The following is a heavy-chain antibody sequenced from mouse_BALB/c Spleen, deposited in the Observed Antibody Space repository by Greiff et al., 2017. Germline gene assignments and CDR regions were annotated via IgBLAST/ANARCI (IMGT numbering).Heavy chain of an antibody. J-gene: IGHJ4*01. CDR1: GDSITSGY. Sequence: EVQVVESGPSLVKPSQTLSLTCSVTGDSITSGYWNWIRKFPGNKLEYMGYISYSGSTYYNQSLKSRISITRDTSKNQYYLQLNSVTTEDTATYYCARDHYYGSSYGAMDYWGQGTSVTVSS. CDR3: ARDHYYGSSYGAMDY. D-gene: IGHD1-1*01. V-gene: IGHV3-8*02. CDR2: ISYSGST.